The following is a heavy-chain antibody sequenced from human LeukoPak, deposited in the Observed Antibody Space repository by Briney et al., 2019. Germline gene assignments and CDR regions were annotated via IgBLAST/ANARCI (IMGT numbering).Heavy chain of an antibody. J-gene: IGHJ4*02. CDR1: GGSFSGYY. CDR3: ARYSGYYY. CDR2: INHSGST. V-gene: IGHV4-34*01. D-gene: IGHD2-15*01. Sequence: SETLSLTCAVYGGSFSGYYWSWIRQPPGKGLEWIGEINHSGSTNYNPSLKSRVTISVDTSKNQFSLKLSSVTAADAAVYYRARYSGYYYWGQGTLVTVSS.